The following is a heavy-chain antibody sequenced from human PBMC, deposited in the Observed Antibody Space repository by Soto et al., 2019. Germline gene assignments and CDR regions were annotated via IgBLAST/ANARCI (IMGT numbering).Heavy chain of an antibody. J-gene: IGHJ4*02. CDR1: GFTFSSYG. CDR3: ARDGITPLTGYSSGWYLGY. Sequence: QVQLVESGGGVVQPGRSLRLSCAASGFTFSSYGMHWVRQAPGKGLEWVAVIWYDGSNKYYADSVKGRFTISRDNSKNTLYLPMNSLRAEDTAVYYCARDGITPLTGYSSGWYLGYWGQGTLVTVSS. D-gene: IGHD6-19*01. CDR2: IWYDGSNK. V-gene: IGHV3-33*01.